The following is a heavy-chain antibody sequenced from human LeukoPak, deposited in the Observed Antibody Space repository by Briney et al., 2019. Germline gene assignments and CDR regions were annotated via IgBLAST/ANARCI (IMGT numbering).Heavy chain of an antibody. Sequence: PGGSLRLSCAASGFTFSDYDMSWIRQAPGKGLEWVSYISSRGSTIYYADSVKGRFTISRDNAKNSLYLQMNSLRAEDTAVYYCARDYGEGYFDYWGQGTLVTVSS. D-gene: IGHD4-17*01. CDR3: ARDYGEGYFDY. CDR2: ISSRGSTI. V-gene: IGHV3-11*01. CDR1: GFTFSDYD. J-gene: IGHJ4*02.